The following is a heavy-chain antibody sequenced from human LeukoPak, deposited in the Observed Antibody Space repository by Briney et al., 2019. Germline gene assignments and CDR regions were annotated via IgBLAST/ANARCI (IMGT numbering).Heavy chain of an antibody. Sequence: ASVKVSCKASGYRFTSYYMHWVRQAPGQGLEWMGIINPSGGSPTYAQNFQGRVTMTGDTSTGTVYMELNRLRSDDTGVYYCARDTTMITYWFDPWGQGTLVTVSS. CDR3: ARDTTMITYWFDP. CDR2: INPSGGSP. V-gene: IGHV1-46*01. D-gene: IGHD5-18*01. CDR1: GYRFTSYY. J-gene: IGHJ5*02.